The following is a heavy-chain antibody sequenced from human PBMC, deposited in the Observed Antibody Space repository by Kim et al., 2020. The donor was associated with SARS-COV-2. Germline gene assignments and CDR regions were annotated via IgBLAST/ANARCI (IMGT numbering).Heavy chain of an antibody. CDR2: IGCDDGT. Sequence: GGSLRLSCAASGFAFSDFAMHWVRQAPGKGLEWVALIGCDDGTSYSVYFMGRFFAFRDNNKKTPLHLQNSLLTDDNAFYYYSKNIFMRCFDCSDQWGQGT. CDR3: SKNIFMRCFDCSDQ. CDR1: GFAFSDFA. J-gene: IGHJ1*01. V-gene: IGHV3-43*02. D-gene: IGHD2-21*02.